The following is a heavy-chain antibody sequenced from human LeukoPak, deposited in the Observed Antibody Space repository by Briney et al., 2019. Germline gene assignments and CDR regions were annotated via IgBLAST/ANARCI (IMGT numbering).Heavy chain of an antibody. D-gene: IGHD3-22*01. Sequence: AGGSLRLSCAASGFTSSSYGMHWVRQAPGKGLEWVAVISYDGSNKYYADSVKGRFTISRDNSKNTLYLQMNSLRAEDTAVYYCAKGPEEYYYDSSGYSFDYWGQGTLVTVSS. CDR1: GFTSSSYG. J-gene: IGHJ4*02. CDR2: ISYDGSNK. V-gene: IGHV3-30*18. CDR3: AKGPEEYYYDSSGYSFDY.